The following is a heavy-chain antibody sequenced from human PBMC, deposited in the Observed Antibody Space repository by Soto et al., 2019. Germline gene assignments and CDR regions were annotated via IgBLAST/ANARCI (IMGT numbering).Heavy chain of an antibody. D-gene: IGHD6-6*01. Sequence: EVQVVESGGGLVQPGGSLRLSCAASGFTFSSYEMNWVRQAPGKGLEWISYISNSGSTIYYADAVKGRFTISRDNAKNSLYLQLNSLTAEDTAVYFCARIHRSSSATIYWGQGTLVTVSS. CDR2: ISNSGSTI. CDR3: ARIHRSSSATIY. J-gene: IGHJ4*02. V-gene: IGHV3-48*03. CDR1: GFTFSSYE.